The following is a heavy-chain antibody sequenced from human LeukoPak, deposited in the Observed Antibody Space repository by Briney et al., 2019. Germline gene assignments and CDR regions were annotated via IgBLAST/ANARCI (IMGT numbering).Heavy chain of an antibody. CDR1: GYILTNYY. J-gene: IGHJ4*02. V-gene: IGHV1-46*01. CDR2: INPSGGST. CDR3: ARDPRGYYYNSSDQSAYYLDY. Sequence: ASVKVSCKASGYILTNYYIHWVRQAPGQGLEWMGIINPSGGSTIHAQKFQGRVAMTRDTSTSTVYMELSSLRSEDTAVYYCARDPRGYYYNSSDQSAYYLDYWGQGTLVTVSS. D-gene: IGHD3-22*01.